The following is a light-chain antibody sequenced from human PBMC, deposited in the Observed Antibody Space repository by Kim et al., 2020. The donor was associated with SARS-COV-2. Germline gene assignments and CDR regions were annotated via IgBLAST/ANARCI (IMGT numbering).Light chain of an antibody. CDR1: QSISSY. J-gene: IGKJ1*01. V-gene: IGKV1-39*01. CDR3: QQSYSTQWT. Sequence: DIQMTQSPSSLSASVGDRVTITCRASQSISSYLNWYQQKPGKAPKLLIYAASSLQSGVPSRFSGSGSGTDFTLTISSLQPEDFATYYCQQSYSTQWTCGQGTKVDIK. CDR2: AAS.